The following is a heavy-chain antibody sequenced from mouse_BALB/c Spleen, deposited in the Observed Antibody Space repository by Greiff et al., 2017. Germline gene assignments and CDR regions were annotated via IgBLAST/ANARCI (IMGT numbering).Heavy chain of an antibody. Sequence: VKLMESGPGLVAPSQSLSITCTVSGFSLTSYDISWIRQPPGKGLEWLGVIWTGGGTNYNSAFMSRLSISKDNSKSQVFLKMNSLQTDDTAIYYCVREYDAMDYWGQGTSVTVSS. CDR3: VREYDAMDY. J-gene: IGHJ4*01. CDR2: IWTGGGT. V-gene: IGHV2-9-2*01. CDR1: GFSLTSYD.